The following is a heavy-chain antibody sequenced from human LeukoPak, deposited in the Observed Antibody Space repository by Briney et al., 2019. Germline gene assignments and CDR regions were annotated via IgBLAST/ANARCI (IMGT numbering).Heavy chain of an antibody. D-gene: IGHD5-18*01. V-gene: IGHV1-46*01. Sequence: GASVKVSCKASGYTFTSYYMHWVRQAPGQGLEWMGIINPSGGSTSYAQKFRGRVTMTRDTSTSTVYMELSSLRSEGTAVYYCARDPSVDTAMAPDNWFDPWGQGTLVTVSS. CDR3: ARDPSVDTAMAPDNWFDP. CDR1: GYTFTSYY. J-gene: IGHJ5*02. CDR2: INPSGGST.